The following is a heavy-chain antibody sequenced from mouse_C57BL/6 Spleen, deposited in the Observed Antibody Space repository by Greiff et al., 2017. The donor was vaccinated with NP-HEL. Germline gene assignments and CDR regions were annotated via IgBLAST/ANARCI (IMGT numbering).Heavy chain of an antibody. CDR3: ARSTFAY. J-gene: IGHJ3*01. CDR2: IHPRSGNT. V-gene: IGHV1-81*01. Sequence: QVQLQQSGAELARPGASVKLSCKASGYTFTSYGISWVKQRTGQGLEWIGEIHPRSGNTYYNEKFKGKATLTADKSSSTAYMELRSLTSEDSAVYFCARSTFAYWGQGTLVTVSA. CDR1: GYTFTSYG.